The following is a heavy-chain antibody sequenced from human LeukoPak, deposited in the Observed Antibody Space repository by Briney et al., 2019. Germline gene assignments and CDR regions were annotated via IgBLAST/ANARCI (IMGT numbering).Heavy chain of an antibody. CDR3: ARGRFFDP. Sequence: SETLSLTCAVYGGSFSGYYWSWIRQPPGKGLEWIGEINHSGSTNYNPSLKSRVTISVDTSKNQFSLKLSSVTAADTAVYYCARGRFFDPWGQGTLVTVSS. V-gene: IGHV4-34*01. D-gene: IGHD5-24*01. CDR1: GGSFSGYY. J-gene: IGHJ5*02. CDR2: INHSGST.